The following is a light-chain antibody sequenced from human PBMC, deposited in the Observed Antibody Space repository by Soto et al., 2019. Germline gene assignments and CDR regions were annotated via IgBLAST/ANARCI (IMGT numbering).Light chain of an antibody. CDR2: DAS. CDR3: QPRSNWLPT. CDR1: QIVSSY. Sequence: IVLTQSPATLSLSPGERCTLSCMASQIVSSYLSWYQQKPGQAPRLLIYDASNRATGITARFSGSGSGTDFTLTISRLEPEDFAVYYCQPRSNWLPTFGPGTQVEIK. J-gene: IGKJ1*01. V-gene: IGKV3-11*01.